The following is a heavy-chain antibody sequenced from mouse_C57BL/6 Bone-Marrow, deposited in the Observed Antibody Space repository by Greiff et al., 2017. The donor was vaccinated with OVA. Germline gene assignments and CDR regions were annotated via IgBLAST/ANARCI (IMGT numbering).Heavy chain of an antibody. D-gene: IGHD1-1*01. J-gene: IGHJ4*01. CDR1: GYTFTSYW. V-gene: IGHV1-7*01. CDR3: ARPGYYGSSYLYYAMDY. CDR2: INPSSGYT. Sequence: VKVVESGAELAKPGASVKLSCKASGYTFTSYWMHWVKQRPGQGLEWIGYINPSSGYTKYNQKFKDKATLTADKSSSTAYMQLSSLTYDDSAVYYCARPGYYGSSYLYYAMDYWGQGTSVTVSS.